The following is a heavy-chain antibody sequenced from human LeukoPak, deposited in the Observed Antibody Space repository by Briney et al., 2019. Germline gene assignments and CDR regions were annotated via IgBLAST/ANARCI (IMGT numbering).Heavy chain of an antibody. J-gene: IGHJ2*01. CDR1: VFPYRSYE. CDR3: ARGQQRRYFDI. D-gene: IGHD6-13*01. Sequence: GGSLALFCAVSVFPYRSYEMNWLRQATGKALEWVSFISSSCSATLYGVPVEARYSIPRHNPENSLYLHMNSLRADDTAIYYCARGQQRRYFDIWGRGALVTVSS. CDR2: ISSSCSAT. V-gene: IGHV3-48*03.